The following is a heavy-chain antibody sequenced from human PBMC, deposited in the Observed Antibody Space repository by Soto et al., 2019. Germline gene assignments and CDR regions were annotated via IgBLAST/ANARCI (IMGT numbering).Heavy chain of an antibody. D-gene: IGHD1-1*01. CDR2: ISAHNGNT. J-gene: IGHJ4*02. CDR1: GYAFTTYG. Sequence: QVHLVQSGAEVEKPGASVKVNCKGSGYAFTTYGITWVRQAPGQGLEWMGWISAHNGNTNYAQKLKGRVTVTRDTSTSTTYMELRSLRSDDTAVHYCATGRYGDYWGQGALVTVSS. V-gene: IGHV1-18*01. CDR3: ATGRYGDY.